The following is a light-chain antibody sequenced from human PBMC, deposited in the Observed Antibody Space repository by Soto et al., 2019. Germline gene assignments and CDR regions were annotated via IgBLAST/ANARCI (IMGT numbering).Light chain of an antibody. V-gene: IGLV1-44*01. CDR3: AAWDDSLNGGV. Sequence: QSVLTQPPSASGTPGQRVTISCSGSSSNIGSNNVNWYQQLPGTAPKLLIYSNNQRPSGVPDRFSGSKSGTSASLAISGLQSDDEADYYCAAWDDSLNGGVFGGGTKLTVL. CDR1: SSNIGSNN. CDR2: SNN. J-gene: IGLJ3*02.